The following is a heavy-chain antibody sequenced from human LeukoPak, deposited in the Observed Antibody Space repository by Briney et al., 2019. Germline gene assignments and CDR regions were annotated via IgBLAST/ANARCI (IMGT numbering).Heavy chain of an antibody. CDR1: GFTFSNYA. V-gene: IGHV3-30-3*01. CDR3: VRDLGGRSGH. J-gene: IGHJ4*02. Sequence: GGSLRLSCAAFGFTFSNYAMHWVRQAPGKGLEWVAVISYDGSNKYYADSVKGRFTISRDNSKNTLYLQMNGLRAEDTTVYYCVRDLGGRSGHWGQGTLVTVSS. CDR2: ISYDGSNK. D-gene: IGHD1-26*01.